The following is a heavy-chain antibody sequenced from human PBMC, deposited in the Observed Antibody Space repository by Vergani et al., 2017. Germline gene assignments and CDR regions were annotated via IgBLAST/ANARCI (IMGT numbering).Heavy chain of an antibody. Sequence: QVQLVQSGAEVKKPGSSVKVSCKASGGTFSSYTISWVRQAPGQGLEWMGRIIPILGIANYAQKFQGRVTITADKSTSTAYMELSSLRSEDTAVYYCASRDITIFGVVIIRGNYYYGMDVWGQGTTVTVS. CDR3: ASRDITIFGVVIIRGNYYYGMDV. V-gene: IGHV1-69*02. CDR2: IIPILGIA. J-gene: IGHJ6*02. CDR1: GGTFSSYT. D-gene: IGHD3-3*01.